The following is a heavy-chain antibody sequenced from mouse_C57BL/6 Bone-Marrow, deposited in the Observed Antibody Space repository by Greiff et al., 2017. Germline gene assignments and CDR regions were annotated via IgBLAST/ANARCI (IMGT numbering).Heavy chain of an antibody. CDR1: GFNIKDDY. J-gene: IGHJ3*01. D-gene: IGHD3-1*01. CDR2: IDPENGDT. V-gene: IGHV14-4*01. CDR3: TTGLLAY. Sequence: VHVKQSGAELVRPGASVKLSCTASGFNIKDDYMHWVKQRPEQGLEWIGWIDPENGDTEYASKFQGKATITADTSSNTAYLQLSSLTSGDTAVYYCTTGLLAYWGQGTLVTVSA.